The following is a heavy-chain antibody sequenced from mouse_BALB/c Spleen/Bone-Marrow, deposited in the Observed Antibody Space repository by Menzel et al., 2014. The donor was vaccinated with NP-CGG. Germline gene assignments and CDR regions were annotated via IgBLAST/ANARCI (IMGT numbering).Heavy chain of an antibody. D-gene: IGHD2-3*01. CDR3: ARLGYYGGFAY. J-gene: IGHJ3*01. CDR1: GFDFSGFW. CDR2: INPDSSTI. V-gene: IGHV4-1*02. Sequence: DVQLVESGGGLVHPGGSLKLSCAASGFDFSGFWMGWVRQAPGKGLEWIGEINPDSSTINYTPSLKDRFIISRDNAKNTLYLQMSKVRSEDTALYYCARLGYYGGFAYWGQGTLVTVSA.